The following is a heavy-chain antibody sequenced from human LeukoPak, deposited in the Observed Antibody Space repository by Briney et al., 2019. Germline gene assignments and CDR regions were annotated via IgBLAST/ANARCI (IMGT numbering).Heavy chain of an antibody. CDR3: AKVPGSFDAFDI. CDR1: GFTFSSYS. D-gene: IGHD2-15*01. CDR2: ISSSSSYI. J-gene: IGHJ3*02. V-gene: IGHV3-21*01. Sequence: PGGSLRLSCAASGFTFSSYSMNWVRQAPGKGLEWVSSISSSSSYIYYADSVKGRFTISRDNSKNTLYLQMNSLRAEDTAVCYCAKVPGSFDAFDIWGQGTMVTVSS.